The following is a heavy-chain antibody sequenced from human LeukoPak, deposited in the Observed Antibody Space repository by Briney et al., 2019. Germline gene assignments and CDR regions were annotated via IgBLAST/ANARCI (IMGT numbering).Heavy chain of an antibody. D-gene: IGHD6-19*01. J-gene: IGHJ3*02. CDR3: ARDGIAVAGYAFDI. V-gene: IGHV3-7*01. CDR1: GFTFSDYY. Sequence: GGSLRLSCAASGFTFSDYYMSWIRQAPGKGLEWVANIKQDGSEKYYVDSVKGRFTISRDNAKNSLYLQMNSLRAEDTAVYYCARDGIAVAGYAFDIWGQGTMVTVSS. CDR2: IKQDGSEK.